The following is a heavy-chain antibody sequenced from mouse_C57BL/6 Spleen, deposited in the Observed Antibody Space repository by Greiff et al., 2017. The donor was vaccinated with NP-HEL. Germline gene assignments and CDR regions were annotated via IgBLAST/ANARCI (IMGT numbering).Heavy chain of an antibody. D-gene: IGHD1-1*01. CDR1: GYTFTDYN. CDR2: INPNNGGT. Sequence: EVQLQQSGPELVKPGASVKMSCKASGYTFTDYNMHWVKQSHGQSLEWIGYINPNNGGTSYNQKFKGKATLTVHTSSSTAYMELRSLPSEDSAVYYCARIGSSYDYWGQGTTLTVSS. J-gene: IGHJ2*01. CDR3: ARIGSSYDY. V-gene: IGHV1-22*01.